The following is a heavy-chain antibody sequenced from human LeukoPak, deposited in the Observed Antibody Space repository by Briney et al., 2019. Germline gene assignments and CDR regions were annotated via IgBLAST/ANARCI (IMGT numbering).Heavy chain of an antibody. D-gene: IGHD4-17*01. Sequence: SETLSLTCTVSGGSVSSNNYYWTWLRQPPGMGLQWIGTVFYSGTTYYNPSLKSRATTPVDTSKNQFSLKLSSVTVADMAVYYCARLARSTRDYSWHFDLWGRGTLVTVSS. J-gene: IGHJ2*01. V-gene: IGHV4-39*01. CDR3: ARLARSTRDYSWHFDL. CDR2: VFYSGTT. CDR1: GGSVSSNNYY.